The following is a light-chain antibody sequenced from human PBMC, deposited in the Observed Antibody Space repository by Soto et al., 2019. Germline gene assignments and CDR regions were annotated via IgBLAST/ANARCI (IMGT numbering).Light chain of an antibody. CDR3: QQYGSSPLLT. J-gene: IGKJ4*01. Sequence: EIVLTQSPGTLSLSPGERATLSCRASQSVSSSYLAWYQQKPGQAPRLLIYGASSRATGIPDRFSGSGSGTAFTLTISSPEPEDFAVYYCQQYGSSPLLTFGGGTKVEIK. CDR1: QSVSSSY. CDR2: GAS. V-gene: IGKV3-20*01.